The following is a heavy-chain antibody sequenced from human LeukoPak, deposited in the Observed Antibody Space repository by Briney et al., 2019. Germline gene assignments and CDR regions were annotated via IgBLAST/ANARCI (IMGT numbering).Heavy chain of an antibody. Sequence: PGGSLRLSCAASGFTFSSYAMHWVRQAPGKGLEWVAVISYDGSNKYYADSVKGRFTISRDNSKNTLFLEMNSLRVEDTAVYYCAIGRGFRVWDPWDNWGQGTLITVSS. D-gene: IGHD3-16*01. CDR1: GFTFSSYA. J-gene: IGHJ4*02. CDR3: AIGRGFRVWDPWDN. CDR2: ISYDGSNK. V-gene: IGHV3-30*04.